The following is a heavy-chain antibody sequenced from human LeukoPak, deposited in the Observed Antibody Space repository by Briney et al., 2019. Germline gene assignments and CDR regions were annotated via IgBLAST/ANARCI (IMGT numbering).Heavy chain of an antibody. CDR2: INWNSGGI. J-gene: IGHJ6*02. CDR1: GFTFSSYS. V-gene: IGHV3-9*01. Sequence: SLRLSCAASGFTFSSYSMNWVRQAPGKGLEWVSSINWNSGGIAYADSMKGRFTISRDNAKNSLYLQMNSLRAEDTALYYCARDRSSVTTGYYGMDVWGQGTTVTVSS. D-gene: IGHD4-17*01. CDR3: ARDRSSVTTGYYGMDV.